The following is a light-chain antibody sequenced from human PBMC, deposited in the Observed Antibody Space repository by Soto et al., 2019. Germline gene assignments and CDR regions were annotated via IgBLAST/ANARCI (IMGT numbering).Light chain of an antibody. CDR3: XQYS. J-gene: IGKJ2*03. Sequence: EIVLTQSPGTLSLSPGERATFSCRASQSVSSRYLAWYQQKPGQAPRLLIYGASSRATGIPDRFSGSGSGTDFTLTISRXXXXXXXXXXXXQYS. CDR2: GAS. CDR1: QSVSSRY. V-gene: IGKV3-20*01.